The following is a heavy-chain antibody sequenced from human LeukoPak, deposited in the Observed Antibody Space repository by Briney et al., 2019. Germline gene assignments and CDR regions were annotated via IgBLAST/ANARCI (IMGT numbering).Heavy chain of an antibody. CDR2: ISSNGGST. D-gene: IGHD6-13*01. Sequence: GGSLRLSCSASGFTFSSYAMHWVRQAPGKGLEYVSAISSNGGSTYYADSVKGRFTIFRDNSKNTLYLEMSSQRVEDTAVYHCVKDSSNWYFFDYWGQGTLVTVPS. CDR3: VKDSSNWYFFDY. J-gene: IGHJ4*02. CDR1: GFTFSSYA. V-gene: IGHV3-64D*06.